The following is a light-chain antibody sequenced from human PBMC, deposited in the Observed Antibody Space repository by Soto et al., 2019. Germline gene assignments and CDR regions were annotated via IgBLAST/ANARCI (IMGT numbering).Light chain of an antibody. V-gene: IGLV2-14*01. J-gene: IGLJ2*01. CDR2: DVS. Sequence: QSVLTQPASVSGSPGQSITISCTGTSSDVGTYNYVSWYQQHPGKAPKLMIYDVSYRPSGVSDRFSGSKSGNTASLTISGLQAADEADYYCSSYTSSSTSVVFGGGTKVTVL. CDR3: SSYTSSSTSVV. CDR1: SSDVGTYNY.